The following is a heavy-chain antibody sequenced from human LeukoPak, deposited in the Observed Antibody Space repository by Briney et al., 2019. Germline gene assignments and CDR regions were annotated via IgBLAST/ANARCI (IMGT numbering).Heavy chain of an antibody. Sequence: ASVKVSCKASGYTFTSYAIQRVRQAPGQRLEWMGWINAGNGNTKYSQKFQGRVTITRDTPASTAYMELSSLRSEDTAVYYCARGPLGRNGDYFDYWGQGTLVTVSS. CDR2: INAGNGNT. J-gene: IGHJ4*02. CDR1: GYTFTSYA. CDR3: ARGPLGRNGDYFDY. D-gene: IGHD7-27*01. V-gene: IGHV1-3*01.